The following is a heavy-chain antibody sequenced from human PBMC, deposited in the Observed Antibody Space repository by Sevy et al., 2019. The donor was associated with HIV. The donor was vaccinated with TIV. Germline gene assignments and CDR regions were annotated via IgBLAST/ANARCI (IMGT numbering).Heavy chain of an antibody. CDR1: GFTFNNHV. D-gene: IGHD2-8*01. J-gene: IGHJ4*02. CDR3: ARDPRMYGDYLLAYFDY. V-gene: IGHV3-33*08. CDR2: IGYDGSNK. Sequence: GGSLRLSCAASGFTFNNHVMNWVRQAPGKGLEWVAVIGYDGSNKYYADSVKGRFSISRDNSRNTLFLQMDSLRAEDTAVYYCARDPRMYGDYLLAYFDYWGQGTLVTVSS.